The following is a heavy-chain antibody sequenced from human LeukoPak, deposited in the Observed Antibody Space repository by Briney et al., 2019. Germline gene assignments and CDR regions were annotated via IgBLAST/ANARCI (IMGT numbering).Heavy chain of an antibody. J-gene: IGHJ6*03. V-gene: IGHV5-51*01. D-gene: IGHD4-11*01. CDR3: ARHKVTDKYYYYYMDV. CDR2: IYSGDSDT. CDR1: GCLFTTYW. Sequence: GGSLQISCKGSGCLFTTYWIGRGRQLAGKGREWMGIIYSGDSDTRYSPSFEGQGTISADKSISNTYLQSSSLKASYTAMYYCARHKVTDKYYYYYMDVWGKGTTVTVSS.